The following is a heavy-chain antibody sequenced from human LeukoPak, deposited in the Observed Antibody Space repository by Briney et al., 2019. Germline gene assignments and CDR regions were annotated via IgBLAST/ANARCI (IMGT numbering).Heavy chain of an antibody. Sequence: PGGSLRLSCAASGFTFTRFWLTWVRQSPGKGLEWVANINPDGTKTTYVDSVEGRFAISRDNAKNSVFLHMTSLRAEDTAMYYCATAPASVDSSWGQGTLVAVSS. V-gene: IGHV3-7*01. CDR1: GFTFTRFW. CDR2: INPDGTKT. D-gene: IGHD3-3*01. CDR3: ATAPASVDSS. J-gene: IGHJ5*02.